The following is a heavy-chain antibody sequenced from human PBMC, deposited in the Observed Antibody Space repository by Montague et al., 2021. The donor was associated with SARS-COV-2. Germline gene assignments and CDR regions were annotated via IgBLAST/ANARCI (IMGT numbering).Heavy chain of an antibody. CDR2: VHNSGTT. Sequence: SETLSLTCTVSGGSISSYYWSWMRQSPEKGLEWIGYVHNSGTTKYNPSLQSRVPMSLDTSRNQFSLKLTSMTTADTAIYYCARDGVNAVWGPGVLVTVSS. CDR1: GGSISSYY. D-gene: IGHD3-10*01. CDR3: ARDGVNAV. J-gene: IGHJ4*02. V-gene: IGHV4-59*12.